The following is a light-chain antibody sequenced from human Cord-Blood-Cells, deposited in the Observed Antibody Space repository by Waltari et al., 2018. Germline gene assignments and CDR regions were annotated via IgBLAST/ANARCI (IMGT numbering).Light chain of an antibody. J-gene: IGKJ3*01. CDR1: QGISSY. V-gene: IGKV1D-43*01. CDR3: QQYYSTPDT. CDR2: YAS. Sequence: AIRMTQSPFSLSASVGDRFTITGWAGQGISSYLAWYQQKPAKAPKLFIYYASSLQSGVPSRFSGSGSGTDYTRTISSLQPEDFETYYCQQYYSTPDTFVPGTKVDIK.